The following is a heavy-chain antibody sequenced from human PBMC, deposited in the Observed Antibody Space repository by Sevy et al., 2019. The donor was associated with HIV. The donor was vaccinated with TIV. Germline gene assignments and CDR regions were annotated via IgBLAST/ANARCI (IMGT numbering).Heavy chain of an antibody. V-gene: IGHV3-49*03. CDR3: TRGNVVVVIVFDY. Sequence: GGSLRRSCTASGFTFGDYAMSWFRQAPGKGLEWVGFIRSKAYGGTTEYAASVKGRFTISRDDSKSIAYLQMNSLKTEDPAVYYCTRGNVVVVIVFDYWGQGSLVTVSS. D-gene: IGHD3-22*01. J-gene: IGHJ4*02. CDR2: IRSKAYGGTT. CDR1: GFTFGDYA.